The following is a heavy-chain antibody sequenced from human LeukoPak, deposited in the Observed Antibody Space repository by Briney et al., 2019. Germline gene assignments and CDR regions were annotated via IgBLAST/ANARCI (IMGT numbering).Heavy chain of an antibody. CDR2: IYYSGST. Sequence: PSETLSLTCTVSGGSISSSSYSWGWIRQPPGKGLEWIGSIYYSGSTYYNPSLKSRVTISVDTSKNQFSLKLSSVTAADTAVYYCACLKTTVTTGGYYYYYGMDVWGQGTTVTVSS. CDR3: ACLKTTVTTGGYYYYYGMDV. J-gene: IGHJ6*02. CDR1: GGSISSSSYS. D-gene: IGHD4-17*01. V-gene: IGHV4-39*01.